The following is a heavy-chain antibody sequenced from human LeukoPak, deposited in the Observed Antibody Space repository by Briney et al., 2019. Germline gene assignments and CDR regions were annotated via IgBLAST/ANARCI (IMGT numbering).Heavy chain of an antibody. CDR3: ARVRLITFGGVTVSELRTWFAP. D-gene: IGHD3-16*02. V-gene: IGHV4-39*07. CDR1: GGSISSSSYY. CDR2: IYHSGST. J-gene: IGHJ5*02. Sequence: SETLSLTCTVSGGSISSSSYYWGWIRQPPGKGLEWIGSIYHSGSTYYNPSLKSRVTISVDTSKNQFSLKLSSVTAADTAVYYCARVRLITFGGVTVSELRTWFAPWGQGTLVTVP.